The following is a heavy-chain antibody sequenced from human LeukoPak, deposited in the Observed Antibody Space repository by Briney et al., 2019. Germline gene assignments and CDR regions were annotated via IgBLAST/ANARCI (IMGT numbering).Heavy chain of an antibody. CDR3: ALVVPAAINFDY. D-gene: IGHD2-2*01. CDR1: GYTFTSYY. J-gene: IGHJ4*02. V-gene: IGHV1-46*01. CDR2: INPSGGST. Sequence: ASVKISCKACGYTFTSYYMHWVRQAPGQGLEWMGIINPSGGSTSYAQKFQGRVTMTRDTSTSTVYMELSSLRSEDTAVYYCALVVPAAINFDYWGQGTLVTVSS.